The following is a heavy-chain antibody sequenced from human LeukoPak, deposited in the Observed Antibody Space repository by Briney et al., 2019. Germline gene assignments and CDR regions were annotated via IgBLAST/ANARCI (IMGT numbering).Heavy chain of an antibody. CDR3: AKDLRYYDSSGYYY. CDR2: ISYDGSSK. J-gene: IGHJ4*02. V-gene: IGHV3-30*18. D-gene: IGHD3-22*01. Sequence: PGRSLRLSCAGSGFTFSSYGKHWGGQAPGKGLGWAGVISYDGSSKYYADAVEGRFTISRDNSKNTLYLQMNSLRAEDTAVYYCAKDLRYYDSSGYYYWGQGTLVTVSS. CDR1: GFTFSSYG.